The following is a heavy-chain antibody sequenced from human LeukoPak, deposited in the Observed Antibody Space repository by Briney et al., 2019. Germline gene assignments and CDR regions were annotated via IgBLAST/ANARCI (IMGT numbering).Heavy chain of an antibody. Sequence: GGSLRLSCAASGFTFDDYGMSSVRQAPGKGLEWVSGINWNGGSTGYADSVKGRFTISRDNAKNSLYLQMNSLRAEDTALYYCARVPYCGGDCPKYFQHWGEGNLVTVSS. CDR2: INWNGGST. CDR3: ARVPYCGGDCPKYFQH. V-gene: IGHV3-20*04. J-gene: IGHJ1*01. D-gene: IGHD2-21*02. CDR1: GFTFDDYG.